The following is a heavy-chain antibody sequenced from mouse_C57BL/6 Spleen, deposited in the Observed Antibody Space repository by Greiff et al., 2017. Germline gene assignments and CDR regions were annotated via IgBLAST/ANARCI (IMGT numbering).Heavy chain of an antibody. J-gene: IGHJ4*01. CDR2: ISSGSSTI. CDR3: ALWDYAMDY. D-gene: IGHD1-1*02. V-gene: IGHV5-17*01. CDR1: GFTFSDYG. Sequence: DVKLVESGGGLVKPGGSLKLSCAASGFTFSDYGMHWVRQAPEKGLEWVAYISSGSSTIYYADTVKGRFTISRDNAKNTLFLQMTSLRSEDTAMYYCALWDYAMDYWGQGTSVTVSS.